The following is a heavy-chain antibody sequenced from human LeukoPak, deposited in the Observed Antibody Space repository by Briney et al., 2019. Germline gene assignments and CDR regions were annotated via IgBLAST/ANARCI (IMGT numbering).Heavy chain of an antibody. D-gene: IGHD2-2*01. CDR2: ISVDGSGA. J-gene: IGHJ4*02. V-gene: IGHV3-23*01. CDR1: GFTFGSYA. CDR3: ARDRNFPRDQFDY. Sequence: GGSLRISCAASGFTFGSYAMSWVRQAPGKGLEWVSAISVDGSGAWYAGSVRGRSTISRDNSKSTVYLQMNSLTADDTAVYFCARDRNFPRDQFDYWGQGTLVTVSS.